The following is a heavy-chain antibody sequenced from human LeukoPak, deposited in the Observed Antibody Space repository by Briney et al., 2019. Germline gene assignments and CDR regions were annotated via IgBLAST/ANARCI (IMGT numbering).Heavy chain of an antibody. D-gene: IGHD2-2*01. Sequence: SETLSLTCTVAGGSFSSYYWSWIRQPPGKGLEWIGYISYSGSTNYNPSLKSRVTISVDTSKNQVSLKLSSVIAADTAVYYCARDSSLDAFDIWGQGTMVTVSS. J-gene: IGHJ3*02. CDR1: GGSFSSYY. CDR3: ARDSSLDAFDI. V-gene: IGHV4-59*01. CDR2: ISYSGST.